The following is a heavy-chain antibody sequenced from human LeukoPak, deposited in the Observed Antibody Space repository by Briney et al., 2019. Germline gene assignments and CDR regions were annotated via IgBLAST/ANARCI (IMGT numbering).Heavy chain of an antibody. V-gene: IGHV4-59*08. J-gene: IGHJ4*02. CDR3: ARGAAAGDY. D-gene: IGHD6-13*01. CDR1: GGSISSYY. CDR2: IYYSGST. Sequence: SETLSLTCTVSGGSISSYYWSWIRQPPGKGLEWIGYIYYSGSTNYNPSLKSRVTISVGTSKNQFSLKLSPVTAADTAVYYCARGAAAGDYWGQGTLVTVSS.